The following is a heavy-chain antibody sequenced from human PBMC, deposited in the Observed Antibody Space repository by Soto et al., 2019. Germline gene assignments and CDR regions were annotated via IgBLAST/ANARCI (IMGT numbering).Heavy chain of an antibody. CDR2: ISWDDDR. V-gene: IGHV2-5*02. CDR3: AHYVSTSPAGWFDP. Sequence: QVTLKESGPALVKPTQTLTLTCTFSGLSLSTSGEAVGWIRQPPGKPMEWLALISWDDDRLHNTTLKTRLTIAQDTSKNHVVLTLTNMDPVATASYACAHYVSTSPAGWFDPWGQGILVTVSS. J-gene: IGHJ5*02. D-gene: IGHD3-10*02. CDR1: GLSLSTSGEA.